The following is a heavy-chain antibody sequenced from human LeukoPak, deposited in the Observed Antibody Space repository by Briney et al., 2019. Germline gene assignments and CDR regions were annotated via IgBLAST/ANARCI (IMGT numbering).Heavy chain of an antibody. CDR1: GFTFSSYW. Sequence: GALRLSCAASGFTFSSYWMSWVRQAPGKGLEWVANIKQDGSEKYYVDSVKGRFTISRDNAKNSLYLQMNSLRAEDTAVYYCARVVVVTAINFDYWGQGTLVTVSS. J-gene: IGHJ4*02. CDR3: ARVVVVTAINFDY. CDR2: IKQDGSEK. D-gene: IGHD2-21*02. V-gene: IGHV3-7*04.